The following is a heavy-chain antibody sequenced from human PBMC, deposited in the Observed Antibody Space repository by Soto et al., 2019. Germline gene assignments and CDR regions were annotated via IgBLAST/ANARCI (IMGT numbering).Heavy chain of an antibody. D-gene: IGHD3-22*01. J-gene: IGHJ5*02. CDR3: ARHRLVVITSNWFDP. Sequence: SETLSLTXTVSGGSISSSSYYWGWIRQPPGKGLEWIGSIYYSGSTYYNPSLKSRVTISVDTSKNQFSLKLSSVTAADTAVYYCARHRLVVITSNWFDPWGQGTLVTVSS. V-gene: IGHV4-39*01. CDR1: GGSISSSSYY. CDR2: IYYSGST.